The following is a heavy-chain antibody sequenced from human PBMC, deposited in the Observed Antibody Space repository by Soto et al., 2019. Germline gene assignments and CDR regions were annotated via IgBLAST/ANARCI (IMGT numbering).Heavy chain of an antibody. CDR1: GGSISSGGYY. V-gene: IGHV4-31*03. Sequence: SETLSLTCTVSGGSISSGGYYWSWIRQHPGKGLEWIGYIYYSESTYYNPSLKSRVTISVDTSKNQFSLKLSSVTAADTAVYYCARDRECSGGTCYNYFDYWGQGTLVTVSS. J-gene: IGHJ4*02. CDR3: ARDRECSGGTCYNYFDY. D-gene: IGHD2-15*01. CDR2: IYYSEST.